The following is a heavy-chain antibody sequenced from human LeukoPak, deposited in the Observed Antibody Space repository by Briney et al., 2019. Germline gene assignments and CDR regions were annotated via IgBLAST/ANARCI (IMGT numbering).Heavy chain of an antibody. CDR2: IRYDGSER. Sequence: PGGSLRLSCAASGFTFSASGMHWVRQAPGKGLEWVTFIRYDGSERYYADSVKGRFTISRDNAKNTLHLQMNSLRAEDTDVYYCARMGYSSAWYEGYWGQGALGTVSS. CDR1: GFTFSASG. D-gene: IGHD6-19*01. CDR3: ARMGYSSAWYEGY. V-gene: IGHV3-30*02. J-gene: IGHJ4*02.